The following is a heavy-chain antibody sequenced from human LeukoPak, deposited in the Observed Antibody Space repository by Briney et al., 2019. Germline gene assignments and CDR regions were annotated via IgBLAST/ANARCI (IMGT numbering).Heavy chain of an antibody. CDR2: IYTSGST. CDR1: GGSISSYY. V-gene: IGHV4-4*07. J-gene: IGHJ3*02. D-gene: IGHD2-21*01. Sequence: SETLSLTCTVSGGSISSYYWSWIRQPAGKGLEWIGRIYTSGSTNYNPSLKSRVTMSVDTSKNQFSLKLSSVTAADTAVYYCASSVQVVIRHDAFDIWGQGTTVTVSS. CDR3: ASSVQVVIRHDAFDI.